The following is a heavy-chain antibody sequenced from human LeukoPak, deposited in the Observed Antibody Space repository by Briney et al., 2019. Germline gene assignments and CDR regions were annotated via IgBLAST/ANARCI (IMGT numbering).Heavy chain of an antibody. V-gene: IGHV4-4*02. J-gene: IGHJ4*02. CDR2: IYHSGST. CDR1: GGSISSSNW. D-gene: IGHD2-21*01. Sequence: PSETLSLTCAVSGGSISSSNWWSWVRQPPGKGLEWIGEIYHSGSTNYNPSLKSRVTISVDKSKNQFSLKPSSVTAADTAVYYCARQINVVVIADYWGQGTLVTVSS. CDR3: ARQINVVVIADY.